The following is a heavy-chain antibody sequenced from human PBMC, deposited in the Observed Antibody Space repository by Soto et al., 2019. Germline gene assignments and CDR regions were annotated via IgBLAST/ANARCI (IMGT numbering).Heavy chain of an antibody. J-gene: IGHJ6*02. Sequence: EVELVESGGGLVQAGGSLRVSCGVSGFTSSAHNMNWVRKAPGKGLGWVGRTANKRSRYTTEYAASVKGRFIISRDDSKNSVYLQMNSLKIEDTAVYYCARAGFGHGLDVWGQGTTVTVSS. D-gene: IGHD3-16*01. CDR3: ARAGFGHGLDV. CDR2: TANKRSRYTT. CDR1: GFTSSAHN. V-gene: IGHV3-72*01.